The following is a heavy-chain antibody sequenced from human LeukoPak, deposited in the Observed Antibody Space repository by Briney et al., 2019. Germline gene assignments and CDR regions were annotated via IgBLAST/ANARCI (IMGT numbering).Heavy chain of an antibody. CDR3: ARGPPSIVPAAIGY. CDR1: GYTFTSYG. D-gene: IGHD2-2*02. CDR2: ISAYNGNT. J-gene: IGHJ4*02. V-gene: IGHV1-18*04. Sequence: ASVKVSCKASGYTFTSYGISWVRQAPGQGLEWMGWISAYNGNTNYAQKLQGRVTMTTDTSTSTAYMELRSLRFDDTAVYYCARGPPSIVPAAIGYWGQGTLVTVSP.